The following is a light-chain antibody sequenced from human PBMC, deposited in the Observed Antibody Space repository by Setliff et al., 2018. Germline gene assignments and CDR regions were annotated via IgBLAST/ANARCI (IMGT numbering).Light chain of an antibody. CDR2: TNN. CDR1: TSGFS. CDR3: QSYAGGPGGYV. V-gene: IGLV1-40*01. Sequence: QSVLTQPPSVSGAPGQTVSISCTGSTSGFSVHWYQQLPGAAPKLIIWTNNIRSSGVPDRFSGSKSGTSASLVITGLQPEDEADYYCQSYAGGPGGYVFGGGTKATVL. J-gene: IGLJ1*01.